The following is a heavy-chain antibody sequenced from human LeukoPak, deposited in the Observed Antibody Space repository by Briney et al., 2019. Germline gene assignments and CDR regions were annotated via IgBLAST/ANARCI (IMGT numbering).Heavy chain of an antibody. CDR1: GFTFTYAW. Sequence: GSLRLSCATPGFTFTYAWMNLVRQAPGKGLGWVGRIKSKTDGGTTDYAAPVKGRFTISRDDSKNTLYLQMNSLKTEDTAVYYCTTMDWSDSRSTIWGQGTLVTVSS. D-gene: IGHD2-2*01. J-gene: IGHJ4*02. CDR3: TTMDWSDSRSTI. V-gene: IGHV3-15*01. CDR2: IKSKTDGGTT.